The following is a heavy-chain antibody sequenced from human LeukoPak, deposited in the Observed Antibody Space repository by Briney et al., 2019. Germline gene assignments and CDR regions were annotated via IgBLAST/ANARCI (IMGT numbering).Heavy chain of an antibody. Sequence: QPGGSLRLSCVASGFTFSTYGMHWVRQAPGKGLVWVALISYDGSGKYYADSVKGRFTISRDNSRNTLYLQMNSLRPEDTAVYYCAKPGRLNGYDVYHFDYWGQGTPVTVSS. CDR3: AKPGRLNGYDVYHFDY. CDR1: GFTFSTYG. D-gene: IGHD5-12*01. V-gene: IGHV3-30*18. CDR2: ISYDGSGK. J-gene: IGHJ4*02.